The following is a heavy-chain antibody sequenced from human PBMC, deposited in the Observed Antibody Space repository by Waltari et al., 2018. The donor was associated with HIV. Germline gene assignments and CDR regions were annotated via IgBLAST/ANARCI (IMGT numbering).Heavy chain of an antibody. D-gene: IGHD3-10*01. CDR1: TFTFTSHW. J-gene: IGHJ5*02. Sequence: QLVESGGGLVQPGGSLRLSCAASTFTFTSHWLHWVRQAPGKGLVCFSLINSDGSSTSYADSVKGRFTISRDNAKNTLYLQMNSLKVEDTAVYYCARAYYDSGSNWFDPWGQGTLVTVSS. V-gene: IGHV3-74*01. CDR3: ARAYYDSGSNWFDP. CDR2: INSDGSST.